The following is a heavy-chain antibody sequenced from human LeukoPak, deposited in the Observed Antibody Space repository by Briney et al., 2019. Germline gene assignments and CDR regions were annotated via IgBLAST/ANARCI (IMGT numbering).Heavy chain of an antibody. V-gene: IGHV4-4*02. Sequence: PSGTLSLTCAVSGGSISSSNWWSWVRQPPGKGLEWIGEIYHSGSTNYNPSLKSRVTISVDTSKNQFSLKLSSVTAADTAVYYCARDGGSSSPLPRNWFDPWGQGTLVTVSS. D-gene: IGHD6-6*01. CDR3: ARDGGSSSPLPRNWFDP. CDR2: IYHSGST. CDR1: GGSISSSNW. J-gene: IGHJ5*02.